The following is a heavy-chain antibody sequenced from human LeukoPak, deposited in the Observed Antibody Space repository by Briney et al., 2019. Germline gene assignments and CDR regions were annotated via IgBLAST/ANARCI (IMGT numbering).Heavy chain of an antibody. V-gene: IGHV3-48*04. D-gene: IGHD3-3*01. CDR3: ARDFGGHFDY. CDR1: GFTFSSYS. Sequence: PGGSLRLSCAASGFTFSSYSMNWVRQAPGKGLEWVSYISSSSSTIYYADSVKGRFTISRDNAKNSLYLQMNSLRAEDTAVYYCARDFGGHFDYWGQGTLVTVSS. J-gene: IGHJ4*02. CDR2: ISSSSSTI.